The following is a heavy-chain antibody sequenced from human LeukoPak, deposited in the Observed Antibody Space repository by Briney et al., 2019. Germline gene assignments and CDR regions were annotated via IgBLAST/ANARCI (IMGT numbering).Heavy chain of an antibody. V-gene: IGHV3-53*01. CDR3: AKGGIMQSSSPGLQYFDL. D-gene: IGHD6-6*01. Sequence: PGGSLRLSCAASGFTVSSNYMSWVRQAPGKGLEWVSVIYSGGTTYYADSVRGRFTISRDNSKNTLYLQMNSLRVEDTAVYYCAKGGIMQSSSPGLQYFDLWGRGTLVSVSS. CDR1: GFTVSSNY. J-gene: IGHJ2*01. CDR2: IYSGGTT.